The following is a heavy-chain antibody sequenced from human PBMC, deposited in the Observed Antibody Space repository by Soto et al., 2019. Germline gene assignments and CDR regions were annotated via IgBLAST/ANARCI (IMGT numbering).Heavy chain of an antibody. Sequence: PSETLSLTCTVPGGSINTFYWSWVRQPAGKGLEWIGRIFSSGSTSFNPSLESRVAMSVDTSKNHFSLNLNSVTAADMAVYYCAREGSYSAYNFAHGIQLWSLDFWGQGALVTVSS. CDR1: GGSINTFY. CDR2: IFSSGST. J-gene: IGHJ4*02. D-gene: IGHD5-12*01. CDR3: AREGSYSAYNFAHGIQLWSLDF. V-gene: IGHV4-4*07.